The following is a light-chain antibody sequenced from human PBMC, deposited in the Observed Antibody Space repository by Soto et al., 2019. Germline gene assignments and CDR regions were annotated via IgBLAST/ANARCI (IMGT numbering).Light chain of an antibody. CDR3: SSYTSSSTYV. V-gene: IGLV2-14*03. J-gene: IGLJ1*01. CDR2: DVS. Sequence: QSALTQPASVSGSPGQSITISCTGTSSDVGGYNYVSWYQHHPGKAPKLMIYDVSNRPSGVSNRFSGSKSGNTASLPSSGLQAEDEADYYCSSYTSSSTYVFGTGTKLTVL. CDR1: SSDVGGYNY.